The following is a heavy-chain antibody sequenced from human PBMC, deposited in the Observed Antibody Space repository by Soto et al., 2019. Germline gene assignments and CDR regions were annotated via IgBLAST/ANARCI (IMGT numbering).Heavy chain of an antibody. D-gene: IGHD2-2*01. V-gene: IGHV3-7*03. Sequence: GGSLSLSCAASGFTFSSYWMGWVRQAPGKGLEWVANIKQDGSDKYYVDSVKGRFTISRDNTKNSLYLQMNSLRAEDTAVYYCARDRCSSTSCFFDYWGQGTLV. CDR2: IKQDGSDK. CDR1: GFTFSSYW. CDR3: ARDRCSSTSCFFDY. J-gene: IGHJ4*02.